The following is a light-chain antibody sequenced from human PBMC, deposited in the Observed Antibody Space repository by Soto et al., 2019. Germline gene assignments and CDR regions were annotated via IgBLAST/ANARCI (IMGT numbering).Light chain of an antibody. CDR2: EVS. V-gene: IGLV2-14*01. J-gene: IGLJ1*01. Sequence: QSALTQPASVSGSPGQSITISCTGTSSDVGGYKFVSWYQQHPGKAPKLIIYEVSDRPAGVSNRFSGSKSGNTASLTISGLQAEDEAVYYCCSYTRTSNHYFFGSGTKVTVL. CDR1: SSDVGGYKF. CDR3: CSYTRTSNHYF.